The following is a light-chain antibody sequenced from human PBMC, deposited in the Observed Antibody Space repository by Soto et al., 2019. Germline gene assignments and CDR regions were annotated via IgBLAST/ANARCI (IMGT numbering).Light chain of an antibody. CDR2: GAS. J-gene: IGKJ1*01. V-gene: IGKV3-20*01. CDR1: QNVYNNY. Sequence: EIVLTQSPGTLSLSPGERVTLSCRASQNVYNNYLAWYQQRPGQAPRSLIYGASSRATGIPDRFSGSGSGTDFTLSISRLEPEDFAVYYCQQYGSSPWTFGQGTKVEIK. CDR3: QQYGSSPWT.